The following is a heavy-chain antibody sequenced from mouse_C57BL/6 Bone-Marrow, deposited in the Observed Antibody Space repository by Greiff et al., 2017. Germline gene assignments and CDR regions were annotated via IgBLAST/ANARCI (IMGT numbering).Heavy chain of an antibody. D-gene: IGHD3-2*02. CDR3: AREGRHLRLVLAY. Sequence: VHVKQSGGGLVKPGGSLKLSCAASGFTFSSYAMSWVRQTPEKRLELVATISDGGSYTYYPDNVKGRFTISRDNAKNNLYLQMSHLKSEDTAMYDCAREGRHLRLVLAYWGQGTLVTVSA. V-gene: IGHV5-4*01. CDR2: ISDGGSYT. CDR1: GFTFSSYA. J-gene: IGHJ3*01.